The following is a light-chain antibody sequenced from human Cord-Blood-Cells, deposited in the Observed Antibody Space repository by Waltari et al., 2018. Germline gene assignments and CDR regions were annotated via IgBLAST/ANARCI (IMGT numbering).Light chain of an antibody. V-gene: IGKV1-5*01. J-gene: IGKJ1*01. CDR2: DAS. CDR1: QSISSW. Sequence: DIQMTQSPSTLSASVGARVTITCRASQSISSWLAWYQPKPGKAPKLLIYDASSLESGVPSRFSGSGSGTEFTLTISSLQPDDFATYYCQQYNSYSWTFGQGTNVEIK. CDR3: QQYNSYSWT.